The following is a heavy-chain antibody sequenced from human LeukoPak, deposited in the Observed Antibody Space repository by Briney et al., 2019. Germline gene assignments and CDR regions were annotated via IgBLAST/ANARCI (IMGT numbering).Heavy chain of an antibody. D-gene: IGHD2-21*02. CDR3: AKGMGCGGDCPGDYMDV. CDR2: INPSGGST. V-gene: IGHV1-46*01. CDR1: GYTFTSYG. J-gene: IGHJ6*03. Sequence: ASVKVSCKASGYTFTSYGISWVRQAPGQGLEWMGIINPSGGSTSYAQKFQGRVTMTRDMSTSTVYMELSSLRAEDTAVYYCAKGMGCGGDCPGDYMDVWGKGTTVTVSS.